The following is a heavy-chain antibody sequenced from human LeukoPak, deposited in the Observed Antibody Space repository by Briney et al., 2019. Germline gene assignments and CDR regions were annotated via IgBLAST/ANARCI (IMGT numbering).Heavy chain of an antibody. J-gene: IGHJ5*02. V-gene: IGHV3-66*02. D-gene: IGHD1-26*01. CDR3: ARETRWGAPEDR. Sequence: PGGSLRLSCAASGFSVTDNYVTWVRRAPGKGLEWVSVIYSGGTTYYADSVKGRFSISRDISKNTVYLQMNSLRGDDTAVYYCARETRWGAPEDRWGQGTQVTVSP. CDR2: IYSGGTT. CDR1: GFSVTDNY.